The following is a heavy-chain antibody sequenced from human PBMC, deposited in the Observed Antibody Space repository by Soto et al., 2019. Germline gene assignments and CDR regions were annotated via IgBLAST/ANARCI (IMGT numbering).Heavy chain of an antibody. CDR1: GFTFSAYT. CDR2: VSFDGSSK. D-gene: IGHD3-16*01. J-gene: IGHJ4*02. CDR3: GRDRRFGNGYSLGFDY. V-gene: IGHV3-30-3*01. Sequence: QVQLVESGGGVIQPGRSLRLSCAASGFTFSAYTMHWVRQAPGKGLEWVAGVSFDGSSKYYADSVKDRFTISRDNSKNTVYVHMHRLRVEDTAVYYCGRDRRFGNGYSLGFDYWGQGTLVTVSS.